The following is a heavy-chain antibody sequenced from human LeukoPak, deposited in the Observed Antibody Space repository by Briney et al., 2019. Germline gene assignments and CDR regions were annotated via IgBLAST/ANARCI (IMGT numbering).Heavy chain of an antibody. Sequence: GASVKVSCKASGYTFTSYGMSWVRQAPGQGLEWMGWISASNGNTNYTQKLKGGVTMTTATCASTAYMELRRLRSDDTAVYYCARDEGYCSSTSCCSAYNWFDPWGQGTLVTVSS. V-gene: IGHV1-18*01. CDR2: ISASNGNT. D-gene: IGHD2-2*01. CDR3: ARDEGYCSSTSCCSAYNWFDP. CDR1: GYTFTSYG. J-gene: IGHJ5*02.